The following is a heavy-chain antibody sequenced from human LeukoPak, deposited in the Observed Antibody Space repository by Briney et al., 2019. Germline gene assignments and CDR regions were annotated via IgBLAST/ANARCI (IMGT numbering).Heavy chain of an antibody. J-gene: IGHJ4*02. CDR2: ISSNGGST. D-gene: IGHD3-10*02. CDR3: ARDSYMFGSDY. V-gene: IGHV3-64*01. Sequence: GGSLRLSCAASGFTFSTYDMHWVRQAPGKGLEYVSGISSNGGSTYYGNSVKGRFTISRDNAKNSVFLQMNTLRAEDTAVYYCARDSYMFGSDYWGQGTLVTVSS. CDR1: GFTFSTYD.